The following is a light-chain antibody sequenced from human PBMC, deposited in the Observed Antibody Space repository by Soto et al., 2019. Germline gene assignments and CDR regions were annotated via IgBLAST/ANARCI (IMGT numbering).Light chain of an antibody. Sequence: QSALTQPASVSGSPGQSITISCTGTSRDVGAYNYVSWYQQHPGKVPKLMIYHVSNRPSGVSNRFSGSKSGNTASLTISGLQADDEADYYCNSYTTSSTVVFGGGTKVTVL. V-gene: IGLV2-14*01. J-gene: IGLJ2*01. CDR1: SRDVGAYNY. CDR3: NSYTTSSTVV. CDR2: HVS.